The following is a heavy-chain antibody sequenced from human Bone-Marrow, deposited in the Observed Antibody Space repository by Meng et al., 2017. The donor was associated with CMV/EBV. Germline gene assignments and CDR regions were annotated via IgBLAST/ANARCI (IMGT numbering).Heavy chain of an antibody. Sequence: FTFSSYARSWVRQAPGKGLEWVSTISDSGGSTFYADSVKGRFTISRDNSKNTLYLQMNSLRAEDTAVYYCAKAGYSYGLLGGTGTDYWGQGTLVTVSS. D-gene: IGHD5-18*01. CDR3: AKAGYSYGLLGGTGTDY. J-gene: IGHJ4*02. CDR2: ISDSGGST. V-gene: IGHV3-23*01. CDR1: FTFSSYA.